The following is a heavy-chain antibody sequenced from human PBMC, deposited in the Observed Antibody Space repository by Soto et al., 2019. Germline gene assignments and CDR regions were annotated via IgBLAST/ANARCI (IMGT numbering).Heavy chain of an antibody. CDR3: ARYSGSYSRSLNL. V-gene: IGHV3-72*01. Sequence: PASGFTFSDHYMDWVRQAPGKGLEWVGRIRNKANSYATEYAASVKGRFTISRDDSKNSLYLQMNSLTTEDTAVYYCARYSGSYSRSLNLWGRGTLVTVSS. J-gene: IGHJ2*01. CDR2: IRNKANSYAT. D-gene: IGHD1-26*01. CDR1: GFTFSDHY.